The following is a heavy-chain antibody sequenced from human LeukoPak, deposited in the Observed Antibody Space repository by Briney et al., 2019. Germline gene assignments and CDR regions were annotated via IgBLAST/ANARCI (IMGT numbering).Heavy chain of an antibody. D-gene: IGHD6-13*01. V-gene: IGHV3-23*01. J-gene: IGHJ5*02. CDR3: AKDPYSSSWYPNWFDP. Sequence: GGSLRLSCAASGFTFSSYAMSWVRQAPGKGLEWVSAISGSGGSTYYADSVKGRFTISRDNSKNTLYLQMNSLRAEDTAVYYCAKDPYSSSWYPNWFDPWGQGTLVIVSS. CDR2: ISGSGGST. CDR1: GFTFSSYA.